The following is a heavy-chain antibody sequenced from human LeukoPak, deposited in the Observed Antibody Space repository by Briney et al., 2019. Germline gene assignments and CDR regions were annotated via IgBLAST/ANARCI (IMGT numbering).Heavy chain of an antibody. CDR1: GGSISTYY. J-gene: IGHJ4*02. Sequence: PSETLSLTCTVSGGSISTYYWSWIRQPAGKGLEWIGRIYGRGGSNYNPSLKSRVTISIDKSKNQFSLKMNSVTAADTAVYYCARERDGSGTQRGLDYWGQGTLVTVSS. D-gene: IGHD3-10*01. V-gene: IGHV4-4*07. CDR2: IYGRGGS. CDR3: ARERDGSGTQRGLDY.